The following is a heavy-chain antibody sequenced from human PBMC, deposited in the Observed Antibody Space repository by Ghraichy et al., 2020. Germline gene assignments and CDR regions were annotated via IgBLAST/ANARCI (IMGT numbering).Heavy chain of an antibody. CDR1: GGSIGSYY. D-gene: IGHD4-17*01. V-gene: IGHV4-59*01. J-gene: IGHJ6*02. CDR3: ARVAVTSYYYYGMDV. CDR2: IYYSGST. Sequence: SETLSLTCTVSGGSIGSYYWSWIRQPPGKGLEWIGYIYYSGSTNYNPSLKSRVTISVDTSKNQFSLKLSSVTAADTAVYYCARVAVTSYYYYGMDVWGQGTTVTVSS.